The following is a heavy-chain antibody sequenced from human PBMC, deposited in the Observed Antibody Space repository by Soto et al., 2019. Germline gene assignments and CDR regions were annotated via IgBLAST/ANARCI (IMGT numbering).Heavy chain of an antibody. J-gene: IGHJ5*02. Sequence: QVHLVESGGGVVQPGRSLRLSWAASGFTFSSYGIHVVLQVPGKGLEWVAVIWYAGSNKYYADSVKGRFTSARETYKNEQDRQMNCLRAEDMAVYYCSRDTNLFVTWGKVPLGAFS. CDR3: SRDTNLFVT. CDR2: IWYAGSNK. CDR1: GFTFSSYG. V-gene: IGHV3-33*01.